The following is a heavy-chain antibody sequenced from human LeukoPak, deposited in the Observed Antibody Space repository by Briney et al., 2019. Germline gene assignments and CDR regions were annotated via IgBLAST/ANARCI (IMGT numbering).Heavy chain of an antibody. CDR2: IIGSGSST. V-gene: IGHV3-23*01. J-gene: IGHJ6*02. D-gene: IGHD3-10*01. CDR3: AKVIRGGYGMDV. CDR1: GFTFSSYA. Sequence: GGSLRLSCAASGFTFSSYAMSWVRQAPGKGLEWVSAIIGSGSSTYYADSVKGRFTISRDNAKNSLSLQLNSLRDEDTAVYFCAKVIRGGYGMDVWGQGTTVTVSS.